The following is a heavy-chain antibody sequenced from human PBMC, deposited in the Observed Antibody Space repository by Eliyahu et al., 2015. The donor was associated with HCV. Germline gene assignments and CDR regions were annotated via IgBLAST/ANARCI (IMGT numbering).Heavy chain of an antibody. J-gene: IGHJ4*02. CDR3: ARVGVVAALFDY. CDR2: IYYSGST. D-gene: IGHD2-15*01. Sequence: QHPGKGLEWIGYIYYSGSTYYNPSLKSRVTISVDTSKNQFSLKLSSVTAADTAVYYCARVGVVAALFDYWGQGTLVTVSS. V-gene: IGHV4-31*02.